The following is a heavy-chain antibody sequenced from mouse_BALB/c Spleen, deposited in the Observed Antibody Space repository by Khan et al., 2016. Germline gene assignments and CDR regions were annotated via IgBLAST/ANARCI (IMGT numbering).Heavy chain of an antibody. CDR3: ARMGGYYAMDY. V-gene: IGHV5-17*02. CDR1: GFTFSGFG. J-gene: IGHJ4*01. CDR2: ISSGSTNI. Sequence: EVELVESGGDLVQPGGSRKLSCAASGFTFSGFGMHWVRQAPEKGLEWVAYISSGSTNIYYADTVKGRFTISRDNPKNTLFLQMTSLRSEDTAMYYCARMGGYYAMDYWGQGTSVTVSS.